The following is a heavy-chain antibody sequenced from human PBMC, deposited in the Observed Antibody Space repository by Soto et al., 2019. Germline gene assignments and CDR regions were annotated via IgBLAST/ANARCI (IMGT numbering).Heavy chain of an antibody. J-gene: IGHJ4*02. CDR2: IWYDGNNK. V-gene: IGHV3-33*01. CDR1: GFTFSSYG. CDR3: ARGLHSLFDY. Sequence: SGGSLRLSCAASGFTFSSYGMHWVRQAPGKGLEWVAVIWYDGNNKYHADSVKGRFTISRDNSKNTLYVQMTSLRAEDTAIYYCARGLHSLFDYWGQGTLVTVSS. D-gene: IGHD2-21*01.